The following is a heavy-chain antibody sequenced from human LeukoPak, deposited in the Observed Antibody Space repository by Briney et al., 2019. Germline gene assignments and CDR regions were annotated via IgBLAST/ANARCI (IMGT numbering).Heavy chain of an antibody. CDR1: GGSFGGYY. Sequence: SETLSLTCAVYGGSFGGYYWSWIRQSPGKGLEWIGEINHSGRTNYNPSLKSRVTISVDTSKNQFSLKLSSVTAADTAVYYCAREFSGYDFDCWGQGTLVTVSS. V-gene: IGHV4-34*01. CDR2: INHSGRT. J-gene: IGHJ4*02. D-gene: IGHD5-12*01. CDR3: AREFSGYDFDC.